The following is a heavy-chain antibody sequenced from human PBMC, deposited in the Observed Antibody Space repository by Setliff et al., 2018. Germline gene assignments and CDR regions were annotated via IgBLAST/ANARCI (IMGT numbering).Heavy chain of an antibody. J-gene: IGHJ4*02. D-gene: IGHD3-3*01. Sequence: PSETLSLTCNVSGGSISSYYWTWIRQPPGKGLEWIGSMYSSGSTYYNPSLKSRVTISVDTSQNQFSLKLSSVTAADTAVYYCARHFRSSKVQFLEYLTDYYFDSWGQGTLVTVSS. CDR2: MYSSGST. CDR1: GGSISSYY. V-gene: IGHV4-59*05. CDR3: ARHFRSSKVQFLEYLTDYYFDS.